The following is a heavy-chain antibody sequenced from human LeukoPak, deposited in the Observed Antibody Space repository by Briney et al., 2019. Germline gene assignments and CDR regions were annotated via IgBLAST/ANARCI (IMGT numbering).Heavy chain of an antibody. J-gene: IGHJ4*02. CDR1: GFTFSSYW. V-gene: IGHV3-7*01. Sequence: AGGSLRLSCAASGFTFSSYWMSWVRQAPGKGLEWVANIKQDGSEKYYVDSVKGRFTISRDNAKNSLYLQMNSLRAEDTAVYYCARDRIAARLYFDYWGQGTLVTVSS. CDR3: ARDRIAARLYFDY. D-gene: IGHD6-6*01. CDR2: IKQDGSEK.